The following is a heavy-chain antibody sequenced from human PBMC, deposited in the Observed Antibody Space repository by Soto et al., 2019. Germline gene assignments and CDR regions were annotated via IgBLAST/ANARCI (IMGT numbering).Heavy chain of an antibody. CDR2: IYYSGN. V-gene: IGHV4-59*01. Sequence: PSETLSLTCNVSGGSISNFHFSWIRQPPWKGLEWIGYIYYSGNYYNPSPTSRVSMSLDKSKNQFSLHLKSVTAADTALYFCALRGYNYARPFDFCGQGTRVTVSS. CDR3: ALRGYNYARPFDF. J-gene: IGHJ4*02. D-gene: IGHD5-18*01. CDR1: GGSISNFH.